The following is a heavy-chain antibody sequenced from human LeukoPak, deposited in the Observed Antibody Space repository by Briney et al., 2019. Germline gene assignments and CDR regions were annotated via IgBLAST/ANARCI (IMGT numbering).Heavy chain of an antibody. J-gene: IGHJ4*02. CDR1: GVSISNYY. D-gene: IGHD1-1*01. CDR2: IYDSVRT. Sequence: SETLSLTCTVSGVSISNYYWSWIRQPPGKGLEWIGYIYDSVRTNYNPSLRSRVTISADTSKNQFHLKLTSVTAADTAVYYCARGYFYWGQGTLVTVSS. V-gene: IGHV4-59*01. CDR3: ARGYFY.